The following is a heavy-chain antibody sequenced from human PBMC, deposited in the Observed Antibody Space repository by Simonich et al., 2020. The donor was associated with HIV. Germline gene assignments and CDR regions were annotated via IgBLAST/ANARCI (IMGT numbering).Heavy chain of an antibody. D-gene: IGHD2-15*01. Sequence: QVQLQQWGAGLLKPSETLSLTCAVYGGSFSGYYWSWIRQPPGKGLEWIGEINHSGSTNSDQSLKSRVTISVDTSKNQSSLKLSSVTAADTAVYYCASHYGGNHLNWFDPWGQGTLVTVSS. V-gene: IGHV4-34*01. CDR3: ASHYGGNHLNWFDP. J-gene: IGHJ5*02. CDR2: INHSGST. CDR1: GGSFSGYY.